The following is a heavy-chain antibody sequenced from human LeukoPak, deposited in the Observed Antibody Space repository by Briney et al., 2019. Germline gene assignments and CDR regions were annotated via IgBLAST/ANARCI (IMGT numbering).Heavy chain of an antibody. Sequence: SETLSLTCAVYGGPFRGDSWTWIRQPPGKGLEWIGEINHSASTNYNPSLKSRVIMSLDTSKNQLSLNLTSVTAADTAVYYCATEGLAGTGTQWHVFDIWGQGTLVTVSS. CDR3: ATEGLAGTGTQWHVFDI. J-gene: IGHJ3*02. V-gene: IGHV4-34*01. D-gene: IGHD6-13*01. CDR2: INHSAST. CDR1: GGPFRGDS.